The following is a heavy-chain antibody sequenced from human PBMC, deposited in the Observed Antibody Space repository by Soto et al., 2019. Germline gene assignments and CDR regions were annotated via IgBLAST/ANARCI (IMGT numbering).Heavy chain of an antibody. CDR1: GYTFTSYY. Sequence: QLVQSGAEVKKPGASVKVSCKASGYTFTSYYMHWVRQAPGQGLEWMGIINPSGGSTSYAQKFQGRVTMTRDTSTSTVYMELSSLRSEDTAVYYCARERTADYYYYGMDVWGQGTTVTVSS. CDR2: INPSGGST. D-gene: IGHD6-19*01. V-gene: IGHV1-46*01. CDR3: ARERTADYYYYGMDV. J-gene: IGHJ6*02.